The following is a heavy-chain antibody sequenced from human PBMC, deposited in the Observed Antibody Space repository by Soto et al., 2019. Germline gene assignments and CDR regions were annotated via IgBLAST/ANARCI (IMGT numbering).Heavy chain of an antibody. D-gene: IGHD3-10*01. CDR1: GVSISSYY. J-gene: IGHJ4*02. CDR3: ARQYGSGSYWFDY. CDR2: IYYSGST. Sequence: PSETLSLTCTVSGVSISSYYWSWIRQPAGKGLEWIGSIYYSGSTYYNPSLKSRVTISVDTSKTQFSLKLSSVTAADTAVYYCARQYGSGSYWFDYWGQGTLVTVSS. V-gene: IGHV4-59*05.